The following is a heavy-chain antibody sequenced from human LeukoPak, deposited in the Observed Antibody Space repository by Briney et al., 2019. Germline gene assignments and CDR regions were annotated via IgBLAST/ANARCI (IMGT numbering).Heavy chain of an antibody. CDR1: GGSISSHY. CDR3: ARGPDSNYGPPFY. V-gene: IGHV4-59*11. CDR2: IYYSGST. D-gene: IGHD4-11*01. Sequence: SETLSLTCIVSGGSISSHYWSWIRQPPGKGLEWIGYIYYSGSTNYNPSLKSRVTISVDTSKNQFSLKLSSVTAADTAVYYCARGPDSNYGPPFYWGQGTLVTVSS. J-gene: IGHJ4*02.